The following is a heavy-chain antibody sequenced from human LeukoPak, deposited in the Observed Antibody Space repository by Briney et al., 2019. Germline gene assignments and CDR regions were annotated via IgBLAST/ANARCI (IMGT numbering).Heavy chain of an antibody. CDR2: MNPNSGNT. D-gene: IGHD5-18*01. V-gene: IGHV1-8*03. CDR1: GYTFTSYG. CDR3: ARVKFDTAMAIDY. J-gene: IGHJ4*02. Sequence: VASVKVSCKASGYTFTSYGISWVRQAPGQGLEWMGWMNPNSGNTGYAQKFQGRVTITRNTSISTAYMELSSLRSEDTAVYYCARVKFDTAMAIDYWGQGTLVTVSS.